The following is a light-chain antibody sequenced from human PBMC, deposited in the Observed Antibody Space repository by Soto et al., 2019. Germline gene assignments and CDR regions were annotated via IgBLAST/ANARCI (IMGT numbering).Light chain of an antibody. CDR1: SSDVGAYNY. V-gene: IGLV2-8*01. CDR2: GVN. Sequence: QSALTQPPSASGSPGQSVTISCTGTSSDVGAYNYVSWYQQYPGKAPKLMIYGVNNRPSGVPARFSGSKSGNTASLTVSGLQAEDEADYYCSSYAGSNIVIFGGGTKLTVL. CDR3: SSYAGSNIVI. J-gene: IGLJ2*01.